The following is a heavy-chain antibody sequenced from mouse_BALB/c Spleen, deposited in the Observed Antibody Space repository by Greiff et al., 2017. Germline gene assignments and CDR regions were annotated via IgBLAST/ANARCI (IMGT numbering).Heavy chain of an antibody. J-gene: IGHJ4*01. CDR1: GDSITSGY. Sequence: VQLQQSGPSLVKPSQTLSLTCSVTGDSITSGYWNWIRKFPGNKLEYMGYISYSGSTYYNPSLKSRISITRDTSKNQYYLQLNSVTTEDTATYYCARHDYDPYYAMDYWGQGTSVTVSS. D-gene: IGHD2-4*01. CDR2: ISYSGST. V-gene: IGHV3-8*02. CDR3: ARHDYDPYYAMDY.